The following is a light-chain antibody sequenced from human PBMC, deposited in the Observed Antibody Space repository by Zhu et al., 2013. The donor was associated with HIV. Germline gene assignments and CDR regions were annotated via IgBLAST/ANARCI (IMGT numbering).Light chain of an antibody. V-gene: IGKV3-20*01. CDR3: QQYGSSLSWT. J-gene: IGKJ1*01. CDR2: GTS. CDR1: QSVDNNF. Sequence: DIVLTQSPGTLSLSPGERATLSCRASQSVDNNFLAWYQHKPGQAPRLLIYGTSSRPTGIPDRFSGSGPGTDFTLSISRLDPEDFAVYYCQQYGSSLSWTFGQGTKVEIK.